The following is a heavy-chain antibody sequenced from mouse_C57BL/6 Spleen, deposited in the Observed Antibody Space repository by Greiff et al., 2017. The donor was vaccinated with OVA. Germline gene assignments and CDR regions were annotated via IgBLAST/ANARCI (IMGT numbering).Heavy chain of an antibody. V-gene: IGHV1-82*01. CDR1: GYAFSSSW. Sequence: VMLVESGPELVKPGASVKISCKASGYAFSSSWMNWVKQRPGKGLEWIGRIYPGDGDSNYNGKFKGKATLTADKSSSTAYMQLSSLTSEDSAVYFCARWYYGSSYYAMDYWGQGTSVTVSS. J-gene: IGHJ4*01. CDR3: ARWYYGSSYYAMDY. D-gene: IGHD1-1*01. CDR2: IYPGDGDS.